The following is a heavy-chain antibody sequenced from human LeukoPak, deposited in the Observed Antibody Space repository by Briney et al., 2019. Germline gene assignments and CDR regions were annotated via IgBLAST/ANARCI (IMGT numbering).Heavy chain of an antibody. CDR2: IRYDGSNK. V-gene: IGHV3-30*02. J-gene: IGHJ4*02. CDR1: GFTFSSYG. D-gene: IGHD3-10*01. Sequence: GGSLRLSYAASGFTFSSYGMHWVRQAPGKGLEWVAFIRYDGSNKYYADSVKGRFTISRDNSKNTLYLQMNSLRAEDTAVYYCAKGPRGGMVRGVIGDYWGQGAVVTVSS. CDR3: AKGPRGGMVRGVIGDY.